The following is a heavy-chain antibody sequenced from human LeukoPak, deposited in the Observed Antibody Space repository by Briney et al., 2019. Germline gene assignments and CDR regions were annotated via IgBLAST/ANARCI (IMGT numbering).Heavy chain of an antibody. J-gene: IGHJ4*02. D-gene: IGHD2-2*02. CDR3: ARAIRGVDY. CDR2: IYTSGST. Sequence: PSETLSLTCTVSGGSISSSSYYWGWIRQPPGKGLEWIGRIYTSGSTNYNPSLKSRVTMSVDTSKNQFSLKLSSVTAADTAVYYCARAIRGVDYWGQGTLVTVSS. V-gene: IGHV4-39*07. CDR1: GGSISSSSYY.